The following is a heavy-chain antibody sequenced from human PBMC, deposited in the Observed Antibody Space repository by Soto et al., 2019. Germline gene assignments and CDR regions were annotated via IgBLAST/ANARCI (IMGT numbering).Heavy chain of an antibody. V-gene: IGHV3-23*01. J-gene: IGHJ4*02. CDR3: AKRGFQAFDY. CDR1: GFTFDNYA. Sequence: GGSLRLSCAASGFTFDNYAMSWVRQAPGKGLEWVSFISGTGYSAYYADSVKGRFTISRDNSKSTLYLQMSSLRVDDTAVYYCAKRGFQAFDYWGQGTLVTVSS. D-gene: IGHD3-10*01. CDR2: ISGTGYSA.